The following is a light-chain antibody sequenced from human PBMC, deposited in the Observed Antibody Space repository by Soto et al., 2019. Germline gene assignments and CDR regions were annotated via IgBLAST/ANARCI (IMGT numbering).Light chain of an antibody. V-gene: IGKV3-15*01. J-gene: IGKJ1*01. Sequence: EILMTQSPATLSVSPGERVTLPCRASQSVSGNLARYQQKPGQAPRLLIYGASTRGTGMPARLSGSGSGTDFTLTIRRLEPEDFAVYYCQQYGSSGTFGQGTKVDI. CDR2: GAS. CDR1: QSVSGN. CDR3: QQYGSSGT.